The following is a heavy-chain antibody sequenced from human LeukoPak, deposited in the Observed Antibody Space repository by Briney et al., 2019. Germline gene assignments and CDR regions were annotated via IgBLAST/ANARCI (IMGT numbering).Heavy chain of an antibody. CDR2: INPNSGGT. J-gene: IGHJ3*02. V-gene: IGHV1-2*02. CDR3: AREAYSAYAFDI. Sequence: ASVKVSCKASGYTFTGFYMHWVRPALGQGLEGMGWINPNSGGTNYAQKFQGRVTMTRDTSISTAYMELSRLRSDDTAVYYCAREAYSAYAFDIWGQGTMVTVSS. D-gene: IGHD1-26*01. CDR1: GYTFTGFY.